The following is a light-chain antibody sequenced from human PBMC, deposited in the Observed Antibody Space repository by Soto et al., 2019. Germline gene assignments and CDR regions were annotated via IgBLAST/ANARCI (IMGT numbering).Light chain of an antibody. J-gene: IGLJ1*01. Sequence: QSALTQPASVSASPGQSITISCTGTSSDVGAYTSVSWYQQHPGKVPKVVIYEVSNRPSGVSNRFSGSKSGNTASLTISGLQAEDEAHYYCSSYTSDNRSYVFGTGTKVTV. CDR2: EVS. CDR3: SSYTSDNRSYV. CDR1: SSDVGAYTS. V-gene: IGLV2-14*01.